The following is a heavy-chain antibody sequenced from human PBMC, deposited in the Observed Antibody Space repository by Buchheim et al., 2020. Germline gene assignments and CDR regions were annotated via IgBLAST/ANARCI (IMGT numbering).Heavy chain of an antibody. CDR3: ARHRALGYCSSLNCYSFDP. CDR2: IYYSGST. D-gene: IGHD2-2*01. Sequence: QVQLQESGPGLVKPSETLSLTCTVSGGSISSYYWSWIRQPPGKGLEWIGYIYYSGSTNYNPSLKSRVTISVDTSKNQLSLKLNSVTAADTAVYYCARHRALGYCSSLNCYSFDPWGQGIL. J-gene: IGHJ5*01. V-gene: IGHV4-59*08. CDR1: GGSISSYY.